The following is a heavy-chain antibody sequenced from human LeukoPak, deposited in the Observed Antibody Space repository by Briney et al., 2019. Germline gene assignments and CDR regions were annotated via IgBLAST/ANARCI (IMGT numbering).Heavy chain of an antibody. CDR1: GGSINSYY. CDR3: AREMKGNNDFLTGHYHSYHHGMDV. Sequence: SETLSLTCTVSGGSINSYYWSWIRQPAGKGLEWIGRIYASGTTKYNPSLKSRVDMSVDTSKCQFSLRLRSVTAADTAVYFCAREMKGNNDFLTGHYHSYHHGMDVWGQGTTVIVSS. V-gene: IGHV4-4*07. D-gene: IGHD3-9*01. J-gene: IGHJ6*02. CDR2: IYASGTT.